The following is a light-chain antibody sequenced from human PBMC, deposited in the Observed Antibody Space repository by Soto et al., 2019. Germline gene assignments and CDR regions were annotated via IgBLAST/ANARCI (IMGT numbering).Light chain of an antibody. CDR1: QSVSSN. V-gene: IGKV3-15*01. J-gene: IGKJ1*01. Sequence: EIVMTQSAATLSVSPGERATLSCRASQSVSSNLAWYQQKPGQAPRLLIYGASTRATGIPARFSGSGSGTEFTLTISSLQSVDFAVYYCQQYNNWPRTFGQGTKVEIK. CDR2: GAS. CDR3: QQYNNWPRT.